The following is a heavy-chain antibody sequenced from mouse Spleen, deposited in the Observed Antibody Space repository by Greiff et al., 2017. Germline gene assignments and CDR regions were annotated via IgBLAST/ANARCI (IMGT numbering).Heavy chain of an antibody. CDR1: GYTFTDYY. J-gene: IGHJ2*01. CDR2: INPNNGGT. Sequence: VQLQQSGPELVKPGASVKISCKASGYTFTDYYMNWVKQSHGKSLEWIGDINPNNGGTIYNQKFKGKATLTVDKSSSTAYMELRSLTSEDTAVYYCAREGLGLPYFDYWGQGTTLTVSS. D-gene: IGHD3-1*01. CDR3: AREGLGLPYFDY. V-gene: IGHV1-26*01.